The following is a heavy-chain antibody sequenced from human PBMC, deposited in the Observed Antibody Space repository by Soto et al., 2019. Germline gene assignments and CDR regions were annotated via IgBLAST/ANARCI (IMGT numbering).Heavy chain of an antibody. CDR2: IYYSGST. CDR1: GGSISRSTYY. Sequence: ASETLSLTCTVSGGSISRSTYYWGWIRQPPGKGLEWIGSIYYSGSTYYRPSLKSRVTISVDTSKNQFSLKLSSVTAADTAVYYCARQVPAAIRLGWFDPWGQGILVTVSS. V-gene: IGHV4-39*01. D-gene: IGHD2-2*02. CDR3: ARQVPAAIRLGWFDP. J-gene: IGHJ5*02.